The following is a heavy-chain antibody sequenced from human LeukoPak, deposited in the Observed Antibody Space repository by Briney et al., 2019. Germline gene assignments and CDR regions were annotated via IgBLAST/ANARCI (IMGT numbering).Heavy chain of an antibody. CDR2: IHPDGNEK. CDR1: GFTFSTYW. D-gene: IGHD3/OR15-3a*01. Sequence: PGGSLRLSCAASGFTFSTYWMSWVRQAPGKGLEWVTNIHPDGNEKYYVDSVKGRFTISRDNVKNSLYLQMNSLRVEDTAVYYCARGDDFSGDHWGQGTLVTVSS. V-gene: IGHV3-7*04. J-gene: IGHJ4*02. CDR3: ARGDDFSGDH.